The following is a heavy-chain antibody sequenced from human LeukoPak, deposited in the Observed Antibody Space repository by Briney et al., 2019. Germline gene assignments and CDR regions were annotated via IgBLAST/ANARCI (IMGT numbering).Heavy chain of an antibody. CDR2: INVPGVTT. Sequence: PGGSLNFPFAPSGSPLSVNVLAWVRKPQGRGLEWVSAINVPGVTTHYSQSVEGRFTISRDNSKNTLSLQMDSLRAEDTGIYYCAKEGFTSGHAGAFDVWGQGTMVTISS. J-gene: IGHJ3*01. V-gene: IGHV3-23*01. D-gene: IGHD2-15*01. CDR3: AKEGFTSGHAGAFDV. CDR1: GSPLSVNV.